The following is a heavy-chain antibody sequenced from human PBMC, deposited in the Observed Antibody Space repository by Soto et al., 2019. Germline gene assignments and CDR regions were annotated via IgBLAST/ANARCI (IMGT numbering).Heavy chain of an antibody. D-gene: IGHD3-10*01. CDR1: GGSISSGGYS. Sequence: SETLSLTCAVSGGSISSGGYSWSWIRQPPGKGLEWIGYIYHSGSTYYNPSLKSRVTISVDRSKNQFSLKLSSVTAADTAVYYCARQRLWFGELLHNWFDPWGQGTLVTVSS. V-gene: IGHV4-30-2*01. CDR2: IYHSGST. J-gene: IGHJ5*02. CDR3: ARQRLWFGELLHNWFDP.